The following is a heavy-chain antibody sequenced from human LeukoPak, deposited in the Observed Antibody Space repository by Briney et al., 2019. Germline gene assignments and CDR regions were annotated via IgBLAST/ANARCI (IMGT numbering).Heavy chain of an antibody. CDR1: GYTFTSYY. D-gene: IGHD3-16*01. CDR3: ARSVRMITTGFHY. J-gene: IGHJ4*02. V-gene: IGHV1-46*01. Sequence: GASVKVSCKASGYTFTSYYMHWMRQAPGQGLEWMGIINPSGCSTSYAQKFQGRVTMTRDTSTSTVYMELSSLRSEDTAVYYCARSVRMITTGFHYWGQGTLVTVSS. CDR2: INPSGCST.